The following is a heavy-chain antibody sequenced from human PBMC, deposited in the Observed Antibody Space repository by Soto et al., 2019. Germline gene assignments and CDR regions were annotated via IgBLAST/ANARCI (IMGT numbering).Heavy chain of an antibody. Sequence: SVKVSCKASGYTFTSYYMHWVRQAPGQGLEWMGIINPSGGSTSYAQKFQGRVTMTRDTSTSTVYMELSSLRSEDTAVYYCARVSAPKTDAFDIWGQGTMVTVSS. J-gene: IGHJ3*02. CDR3: ARVSAPKTDAFDI. CDR1: GYTFTSYY. CDR2: INPSGGST. V-gene: IGHV1-46*01.